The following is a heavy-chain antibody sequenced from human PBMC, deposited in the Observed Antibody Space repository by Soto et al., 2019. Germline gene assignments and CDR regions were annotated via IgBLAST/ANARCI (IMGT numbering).Heavy chain of an antibody. CDR1: GYTFTSYA. J-gene: IGHJ3*02. D-gene: IGHD3-22*01. CDR2: INAGNGNT. Sequence: ASVKVSCKASGYTFTSYAMHWVRQAPGQRLEWMGWINAGNGNTKYSQKFQGRVTITRDTSASTAYMELSSLRSEDTAVYYCAICVAYYYDSPDAAFDIWGQGTMVTVSS. CDR3: AICVAYYYDSPDAAFDI. V-gene: IGHV1-3*01.